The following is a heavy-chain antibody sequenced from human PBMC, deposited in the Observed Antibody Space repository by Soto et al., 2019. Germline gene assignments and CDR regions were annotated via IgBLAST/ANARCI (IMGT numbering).Heavy chain of an antibody. V-gene: IGHV4-39*01. D-gene: IGHD6-13*01. CDR3: ARKASSRAQTWSAP. Sequence: PSETLSLTCIVSGGSISSTSYYWGWIRQPPGKGLEWIGSIYYSGYTYYNPSLRSRVTISVDTSKNQFSLKLSSVTAADTAMYSCARKASSRAQTWSAPGGQETLVTVSS. CDR2: IYYSGYT. CDR1: GGSISSTSYY. J-gene: IGHJ5*02.